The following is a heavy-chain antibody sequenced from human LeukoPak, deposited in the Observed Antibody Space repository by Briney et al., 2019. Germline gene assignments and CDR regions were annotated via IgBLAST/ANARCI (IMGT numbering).Heavy chain of an antibody. CDR3: ATLSSGYTDAIDY. J-gene: IGHJ4*02. CDR2: IYTSGST. D-gene: IGHD3-22*01. CDR1: GDSISSDDYY. Sequence: SQTLSLTCTVSGDSISSDDYYWSWIRQPAGKGLEWIGRIYTSGSTNYNPSLKSRVTISVDTSKNQFSLKLSSVTAADTAVYYCATLSSGYTDAIDYWGQGTLVTVSS. V-gene: IGHV4-61*02.